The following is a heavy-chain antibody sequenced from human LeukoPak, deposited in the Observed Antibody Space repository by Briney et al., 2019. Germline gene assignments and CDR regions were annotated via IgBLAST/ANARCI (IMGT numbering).Heavy chain of an antibody. V-gene: IGHV4-34*01. J-gene: IGHJ4*02. CDR2: INHSGST. CDR1: GGSFSGYY. CDR3: ARGTLPTTYYDFWSGYSPPHFDY. D-gene: IGHD3-3*01. Sequence: SETLSLTCAVYGGSFSGYYWSWIRQPPGKGLEWIGEINHSGSTNYNPSLKSRVTISVDTSKNQFSLKLSSVTAADTAVYYCARGTLPTTYYDFWSGYSPPHFDYWGQGTLVTVSS.